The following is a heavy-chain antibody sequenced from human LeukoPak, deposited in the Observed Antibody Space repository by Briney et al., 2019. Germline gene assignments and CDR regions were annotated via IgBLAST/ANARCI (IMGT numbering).Heavy chain of an antibody. CDR3: ATAGTSFDS. CDR2: INTHSGER. CDR1: GYTFTDYF. J-gene: IGHJ4*02. Sequence: GASGKVSCKASGYTFTDYFMHWVRQGPGQGLEWMGWINTHSGERNYAQKFQGRVTLSRDTSISKAHMELSSLRSEDTAVYYCATAGTSFDSWGQGTLVTVSS. D-gene: IGHD6-13*01. V-gene: IGHV1-2*02.